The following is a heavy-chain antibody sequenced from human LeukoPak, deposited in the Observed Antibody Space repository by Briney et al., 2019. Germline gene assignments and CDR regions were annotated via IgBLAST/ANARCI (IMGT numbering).Heavy chain of an antibody. J-gene: IGHJ5*02. CDR2: ISGSGGRT. V-gene: IGHV3-23*01. Sequence: GGSLRLSCAASGFTFSSYAMSWVRQAPGKGLEWVSVISGSGGRTYYADSVKGRFTISRDNSKNTLYLQMNSLRAEDTAVYYCARNPRKGFDPWGQGTLVTVSS. CDR3: ARNPRKGFDP. D-gene: IGHD1-14*01. CDR1: GFTFSSYA.